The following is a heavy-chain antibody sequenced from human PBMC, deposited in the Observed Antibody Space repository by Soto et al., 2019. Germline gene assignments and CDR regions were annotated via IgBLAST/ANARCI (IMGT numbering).Heavy chain of an antibody. CDR2: INPSGGST. D-gene: IGHD6-19*01. CDR3: ARDPLYSSGSSRGYYYYYGMDV. V-gene: IGHV1-46*01. Sequence: ASVKVSCKASGYTFTSYYMHWVRQAPGQGLEWMGIINPSGGSTSYAQKFQGRVTMTRDTSISTAYMELSRLRSDDTAVYYCARDPLYSSGSSRGYYYYYGMDVWGQGTTVTVSS. J-gene: IGHJ6*02. CDR1: GYTFTSYY.